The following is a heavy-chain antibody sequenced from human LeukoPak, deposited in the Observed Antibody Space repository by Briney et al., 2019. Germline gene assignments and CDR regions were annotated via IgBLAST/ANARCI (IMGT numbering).Heavy chain of an antibody. D-gene: IGHD2-2*02. J-gene: IGHJ5*02. CDR2: IYYSGNS. Sequence: SGTLSLTCTVSGGSISSGGYYWSWIRQHPGKGREWVGYIYYSGNSYYNPSLKSRITISEDTSKNQFSLKLSSVTAAVTVVYYWAREKSGIVVVPAAISGRWFDLWGQGNLVTVSS. V-gene: IGHV4-31*03. CDR3: AREKSGIVVVPAAISGRWFDL. CDR1: GGSISSGGYY.